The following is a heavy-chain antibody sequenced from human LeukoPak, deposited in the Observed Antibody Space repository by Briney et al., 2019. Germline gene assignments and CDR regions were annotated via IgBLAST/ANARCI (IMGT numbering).Heavy chain of an antibody. CDR1: GYSISRGYY. J-gene: IGHJ4*02. CDR3: VRQIADGGDY. CDR2: IYHSGSI. V-gene: IGHV4-38-2*01. Sequence: SETLPLTCAVSGYSISRGYYWGWIRQPPGKGLEWIGSIYHSGSIYHNPSLKSRVTISVDTSKNQFSLKLSSVTAADTAMYYCVRQIADGGDYWGQGTLVTVSS. D-gene: IGHD6-13*01.